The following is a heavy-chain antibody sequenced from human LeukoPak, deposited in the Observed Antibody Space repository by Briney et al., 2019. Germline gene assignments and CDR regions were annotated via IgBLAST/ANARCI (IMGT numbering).Heavy chain of an antibody. V-gene: IGHV1-46*01. J-gene: IGHJ4*02. CDR3: ARDQEAFDY. Sequence: ASVTVSCKASGYSFTSNYIHRVRQAPGQGLEWMGMIYPRDGSTSYAQKFQGRVTVTRDTSTSTVHMELSGLRSEDTAVYYCARDQEAFDYWGQGTLVTASS. CDR1: GYSFTSNY. CDR2: IYPRDGST.